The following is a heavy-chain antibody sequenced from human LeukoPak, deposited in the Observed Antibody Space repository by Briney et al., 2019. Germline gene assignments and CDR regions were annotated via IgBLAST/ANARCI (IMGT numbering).Heavy chain of an antibody. CDR3: ARSTYYDYVWGSSSFDY. J-gene: IGHJ4*02. Sequence: GESLKISCKGSGYSFTTYWIGWVRQMPGKGLEWMGIIYPGDSDTRYSPSFQGQVTISADKSISTAYLQWSSLKASDTAMYYCARSTYYDYVWGSSSFDYWGQGTLVTVSS. V-gene: IGHV5-51*01. CDR2: IYPGDSDT. CDR1: GYSFTTYW. D-gene: IGHD3-16*01.